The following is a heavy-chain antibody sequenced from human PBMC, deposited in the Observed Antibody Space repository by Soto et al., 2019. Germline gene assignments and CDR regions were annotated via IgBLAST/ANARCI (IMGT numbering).Heavy chain of an antibody. Sequence: EVQLVESGGGLVQPGGSLRLSCAASGFTFSNYGMNWVRQAPGKRLAWVSYISSSIATIQYADSVKGRFTISRDNAKNSLYLQMNGLRDEDTAVYYCARGGAARPDYWGQGTLVTVSS. CDR1: GFTFSNYG. CDR3: ARGGAARPDY. CDR2: ISSSIATI. V-gene: IGHV3-48*02. D-gene: IGHD6-6*01. J-gene: IGHJ4*02.